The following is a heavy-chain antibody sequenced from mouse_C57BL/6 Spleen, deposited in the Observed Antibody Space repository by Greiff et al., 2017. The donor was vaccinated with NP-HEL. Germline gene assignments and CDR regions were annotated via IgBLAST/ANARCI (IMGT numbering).Heavy chain of an antibody. CDR2: IHPNSGST. D-gene: IGHD2-10*01. J-gene: IGHJ4*01. CDR3: ARPYYGHYYAMDY. CDR1: GYTFTSYW. Sequence: VQLQQPGAELVKPGASVKLSCKASGYTFTSYWMHWVKQRPGQGLEWIGMIHPNSGSTNYNEKFKSKATLTVDKSSSTAYMQLSSLTSEDSAVYYCARPYYGHYYAMDYWGQGTSVTVSS. V-gene: IGHV1-64*01.